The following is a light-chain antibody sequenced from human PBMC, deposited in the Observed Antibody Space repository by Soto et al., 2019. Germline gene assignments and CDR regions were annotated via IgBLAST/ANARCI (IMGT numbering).Light chain of an antibody. Sequence: EIVLTQSPGTLSLSPGERATLSCRASQSVGKNYVAWYQKKPGQAPRLLIYGASSRATGIPDRFSGSGSGTDFTLTISRLEPEDFAVYFCLQYATSPLTFGGGTTVEI. CDR3: LQYATSPLT. V-gene: IGKV3-20*01. CDR1: QSVGKNY. J-gene: IGKJ4*01. CDR2: GAS.